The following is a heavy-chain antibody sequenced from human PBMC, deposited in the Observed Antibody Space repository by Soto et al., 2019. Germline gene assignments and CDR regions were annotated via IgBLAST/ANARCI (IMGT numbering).Heavy chain of an antibody. CDR2: INHDGSEK. Sequence: PGGSLRLSCAASGFTFSSYWMSWVRQAPGKGLEWVANINHDGSEKYYVDSVKGRFTISRDNAKNSVYLQMNSLRDEDTAVYYCARSVEGHFDFWGQGILVTVSS. CDR1: GFTFSSYW. J-gene: IGHJ4*01. V-gene: IGHV3-7*01. CDR3: ARSVEGHFDF. D-gene: IGHD6-19*01.